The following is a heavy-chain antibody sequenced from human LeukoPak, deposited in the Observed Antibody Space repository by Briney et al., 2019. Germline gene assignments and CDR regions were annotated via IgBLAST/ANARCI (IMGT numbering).Heavy chain of an antibody. D-gene: IGHD1-26*01. Sequence: PSETLSLTCTVSGGSISSYYWSWIRQPPGKGLEWIGYIYHSGSTYYNPSLKSRVTISVDRSKNQFSLKLSSVTAADTAVYYCARDREGATIFDYWGQGTLVTVSS. CDR3: ARDREGATIFDY. CDR1: GGSISSYY. CDR2: IYHSGST. J-gene: IGHJ4*02. V-gene: IGHV4-59*12.